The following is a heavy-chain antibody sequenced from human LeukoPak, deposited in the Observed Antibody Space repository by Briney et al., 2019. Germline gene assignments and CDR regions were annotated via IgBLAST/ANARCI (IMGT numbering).Heavy chain of an antibody. CDR1: GDSISSGSHY. D-gene: IGHD2-21*01. Sequence: SETLSLTCTVAGDSISSGSHYWGWIRLPPGNGLEWIGSIFYSGRTYYTPSLKSRVTMSSDTSKNQFSLRLTSVTAADTAVYYCARQVAVVEPTDPNWFDSWGQGTLVTVSS. J-gene: IGHJ5*01. V-gene: IGHV4-39*07. CDR3: ARQVAVVEPTDPNWFDS. CDR2: IFYSGRT.